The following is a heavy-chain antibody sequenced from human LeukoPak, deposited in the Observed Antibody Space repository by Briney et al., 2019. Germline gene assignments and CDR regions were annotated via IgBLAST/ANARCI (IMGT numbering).Heavy chain of an antibody. CDR2: ICGGGGSA. Sequence: GGSLRLSCAASGFTFSCHAMSWVRQAPGGGLEWVSPICGGGGSAYNAGSVKGRLTISSDNSKKALYLRMNSLRAEDTAVYYCAKHQQPGYSYVPYDYWGQGTLVTVSS. J-gene: IGHJ4*02. CDR1: GFTFSCHA. CDR3: AKHQQPGYSYVPYDY. D-gene: IGHD5-18*01. V-gene: IGHV3-23*01.